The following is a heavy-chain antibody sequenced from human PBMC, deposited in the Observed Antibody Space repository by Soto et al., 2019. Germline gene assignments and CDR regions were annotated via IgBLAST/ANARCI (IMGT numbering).Heavy chain of an antibody. CDR3: AREGLGRRIIQPYYHDGMDV. CDR1: GFTFSNYE. Sequence: EMQLVESGGGLVQPGGSLRLSCAASGFTFSNYEFNWVRQAPGKGLEWVSYISSNGRTLYYAESLTGRFTISRDDASNSLYLTMNSLRADDTAVYYCAREGLGRRIIQPYYHDGMDVWGHGTTVIVSS. CDR2: ISSNGRTL. J-gene: IGHJ6*02. V-gene: IGHV3-48*03. D-gene: IGHD3-3*01.